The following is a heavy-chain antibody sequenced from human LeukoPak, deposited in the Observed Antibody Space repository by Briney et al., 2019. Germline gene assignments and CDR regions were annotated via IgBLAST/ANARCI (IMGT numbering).Heavy chain of an antibody. CDR2: IYYSGST. CDR3: ARASKGTGYYDSSGYYADAFDI. D-gene: IGHD3-22*01. Sequence: PSETLSLTCTVSGGSISSYYWSWIRQPPGKGLEWIGYIYYSGSTNYNPSLKSRVTISVDTSKNQFSLKLSSVTAADTAVYYCARASKGTGYYDSSGYYADAFDIWGQGTMVTVSS. J-gene: IGHJ3*02. V-gene: IGHV4-59*01. CDR1: GGSISSYY.